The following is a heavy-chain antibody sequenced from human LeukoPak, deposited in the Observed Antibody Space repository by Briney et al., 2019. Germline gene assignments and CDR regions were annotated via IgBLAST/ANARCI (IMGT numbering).Heavy chain of an antibody. V-gene: IGHV4-59*01. D-gene: IGHD3-10*01. CDR1: GGSMTRYY. CDR3: ARKIRGVDAFDI. CDR2: IYHNGDT. J-gene: IGHJ3*02. Sequence: PSETLSLTCTVSGGSMTRYYWTWIRQPPGKGLEWIGYIYHNGDTNFNPSLKSRVTISVDTSKNQFPLELSSVTAADTAVYYCARKIRGVDAFDIWGQGTMVTVSS.